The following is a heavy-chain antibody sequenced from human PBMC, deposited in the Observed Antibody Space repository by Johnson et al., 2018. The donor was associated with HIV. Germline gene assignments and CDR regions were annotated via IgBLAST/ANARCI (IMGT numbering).Heavy chain of an antibody. Sequence: QVQLVESGGGVVQPGTSLRLSCEASGLTLSAYGLHWVRQAPGKGLEWVAFIRYDGSNKYYADSVKGRFTISRDNSKNTLYLQMNSLRAEDTAVYYCAKGRARTAARQPRGDAFDIWGQGTMVTVSS. CDR1: GLTLSAYG. CDR2: IRYDGSNK. V-gene: IGHV3-30*02. D-gene: IGHD6-6*01. J-gene: IGHJ3*02. CDR3: AKGRARTAARQPRGDAFDI.